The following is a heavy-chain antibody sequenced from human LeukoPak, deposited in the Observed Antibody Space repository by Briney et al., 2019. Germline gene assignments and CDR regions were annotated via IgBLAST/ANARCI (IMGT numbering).Heavy chain of an antibody. D-gene: IGHD5-18*01. J-gene: IGHJ4*02. CDR1: GFTFSSYS. CDR3: ANIRYNSGLDY. Sequence: PGGSLRLSCAASGFTFSSYSMNWVRQAPGKGLEWVSYISSSSSTIYYADSVKGRFTISRDNAKNSLYLQMNSLRAEDTAVYYCANIRYNSGLDYWGQGTLVTVSS. CDR2: ISSSSSTI. V-gene: IGHV3-48*01.